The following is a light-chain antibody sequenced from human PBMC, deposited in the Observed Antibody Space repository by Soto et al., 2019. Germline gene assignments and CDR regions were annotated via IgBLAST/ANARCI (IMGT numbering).Light chain of an antibody. CDR3: HQTPRGIT. CDR1: QTIDSY. J-gene: IGKJ5*01. CDR2: AAS. V-gene: IGKV1-39*01. Sequence: IPLTHSPPSLTATVGYRVTISCRASQTIDSYLNWFQQKPGMAPKLLIYAASKLQSGVPSRFRGSGSGTDFTLTIDILQTDDFASYYCHQTPRGITFRQGTRLEIK.